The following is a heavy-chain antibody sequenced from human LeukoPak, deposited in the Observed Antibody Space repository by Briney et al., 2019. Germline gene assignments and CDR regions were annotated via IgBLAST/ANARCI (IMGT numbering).Heavy chain of an antibody. CDR2: IYYSGST. CDR1: GGSISSSSYY. CDR3: ARPNYYDSSGLWFFDY. J-gene: IGHJ4*02. D-gene: IGHD3-22*01. Sequence: SETLSLTCTVSGGSISSSSYYWGWIRQPPGKGLEWIGSIYYSGSTYYNPSLKSRVTISVDTSKNQFSLKLSSVTAADTAAYYCARPNYYDSSGLWFFDYWGQGTLVTVSS. V-gene: IGHV4-39*01.